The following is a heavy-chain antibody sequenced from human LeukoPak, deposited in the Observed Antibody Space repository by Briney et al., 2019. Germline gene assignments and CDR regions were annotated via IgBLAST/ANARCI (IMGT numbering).Heavy chain of an antibody. V-gene: IGHV3-9*01. J-gene: IGHJ5*02. CDR1: GFTFDDYA. CDR2: ISWNSGSI. CDR3: ARGSLLMMGGGWFDP. D-gene: IGHD3-16*01. Sequence: GGSLRLSCAASGFTFDDYAMHWVRQAPGKGLEWVSGISWNSGSIGYADSVKGRFTISRDNAKNSLYLQMNSLRAEDTAVYYCARGSLLMMGGGWFDPWGQGTLVTVSS.